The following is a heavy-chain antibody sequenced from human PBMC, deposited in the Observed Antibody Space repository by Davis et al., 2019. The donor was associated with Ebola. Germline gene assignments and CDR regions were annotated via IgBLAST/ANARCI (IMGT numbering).Heavy chain of an antibody. V-gene: IGHV3-7*01. CDR3: AREGGGTWGY. J-gene: IGHJ4*02. Sequence: GESLKISCAASGFTFSSYGMHWVRQTPGKGLEWLANINQDGSEKYYADSVKGRFTISRDNGENLLFLQMNSLRVDDTAVYYCAREGGGTWGYWGQGSLVTVSS. CDR1: GFTFSSYG. D-gene: IGHD2-15*01. CDR2: INQDGSEK.